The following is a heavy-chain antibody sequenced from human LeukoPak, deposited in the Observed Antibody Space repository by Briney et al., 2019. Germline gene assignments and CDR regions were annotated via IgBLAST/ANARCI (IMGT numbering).Heavy chain of an antibody. V-gene: IGHV4-39*01. Sequence: LETLSLTCTVSGGSISSSSYYWGWIRQPPGKGLEWIGSIYYSGSTYYKSSLKSRVTISVDTSKNRFSLKLSSVTAADTAFYCARLITIFLWFDPWGQGTLVTVSS. J-gene: IGHJ5*02. D-gene: IGHD3-3*01. CDR3: ARLITIFLWFDP. CDR1: GGSISSSSYY. CDR2: IYYSGST.